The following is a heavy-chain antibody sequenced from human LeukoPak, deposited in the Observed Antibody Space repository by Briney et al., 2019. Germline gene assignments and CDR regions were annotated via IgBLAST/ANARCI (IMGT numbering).Heavy chain of an antibody. CDR3: ARDYSSGWPDY. CDR2: ISYDGSNK. CDR1: GFTFSTYS. D-gene: IGHD6-19*01. Sequence: GGSLRLSCAASGFTFSTYSMNWVRQAPGKGLEWVAVISYDGSNKYYADSVKGRFTISRDNSKNTLYLQMNSLRAEDTAVYYCARDYSSGWPDYWGQGTLVTVSS. V-gene: IGHV3-30*03. J-gene: IGHJ4*02.